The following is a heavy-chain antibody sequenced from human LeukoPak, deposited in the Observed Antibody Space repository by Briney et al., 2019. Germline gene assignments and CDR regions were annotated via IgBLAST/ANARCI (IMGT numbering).Heavy chain of an antibody. CDR3: ARGGVYSGSFLLYFDY. J-gene: IGHJ4*02. V-gene: IGHV4-59*08. CDR1: GGSISSYY. CDR2: IYYSGST. Sequence: SETLSLTCTVSGGSISSYYWSWIRQPPGKGLEWIGYIYYSGSTNYNPSLKSRVTISVDTSKNQFSLKLSSVTAADTAVYYCARGGVYSGSFLLYFDYWGQGTLVTVSS. D-gene: IGHD1-26*01.